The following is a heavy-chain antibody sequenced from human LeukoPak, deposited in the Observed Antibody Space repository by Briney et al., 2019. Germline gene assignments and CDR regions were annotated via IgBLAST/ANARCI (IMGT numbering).Heavy chain of an antibody. CDR3: ASLGADSSGWAIDY. CDR2: IYHSGST. J-gene: IGHJ4*02. D-gene: IGHD6-19*01. V-gene: IGHV4-38-2*01. Sequence: PSETLSLTCAVSGYSISSGYYWGWIRQPPGKGLEWIGSIYHSGSTYYSPSLKSRVTISVDTSKNQFSLKLSSVTAADTAVYYCASLGADSSGWAIDYWGQGTLVTVSS. CDR1: GYSISSGYY.